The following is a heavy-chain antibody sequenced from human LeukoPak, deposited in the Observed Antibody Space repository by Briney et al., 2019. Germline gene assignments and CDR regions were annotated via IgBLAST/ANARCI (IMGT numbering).Heavy chain of an antibody. J-gene: IGHJ6*03. CDR3: ARLVAARAEGYYMDV. CDR1: GYTFTSYW. Sequence: GESLKISCRGSGYTFTSYWIGWVRHMPGKGLEWMGIIYPGDSDTRYSPSFQGQVTISADKSISTAYLQWSSLKASDTAMYYCARLVAARAEGYYMDVWGKGTTVTVSS. V-gene: IGHV5-51*01. D-gene: IGHD6-6*01. CDR2: IYPGDSDT.